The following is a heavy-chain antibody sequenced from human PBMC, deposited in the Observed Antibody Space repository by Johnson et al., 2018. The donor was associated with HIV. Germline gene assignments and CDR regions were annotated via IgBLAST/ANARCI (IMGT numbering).Heavy chain of an antibody. CDR2: IRYDGTNK. CDR1: GFTFSSYG. Sequence: QVQLVESGGGVVQPGGSLRLSCAASGFTFSSYGMHWVRQAPGKGLEWVAFIRYDGTNKYYADFVKGRFSISRDNSKNTLYLQMNSLRPEDTAVYYCARAPPYYGGYSVSDAFDIWGQGTMVTVSS. J-gene: IGHJ3*02. CDR3: ARAPPYYGGYSVSDAFDI. D-gene: IGHD3-22*01. V-gene: IGHV3-30*02.